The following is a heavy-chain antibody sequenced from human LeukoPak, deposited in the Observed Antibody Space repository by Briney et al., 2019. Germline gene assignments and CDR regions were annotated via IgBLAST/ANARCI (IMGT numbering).Heavy chain of an antibody. CDR2: IRYDGSNK. CDR1: GFTFSSYG. CDR3: ARDRVPPRLLSEHYDAFDI. V-gene: IGHV3-30*02. J-gene: IGHJ3*02. D-gene: IGHD2-2*01. Sequence: PGGSLRLSCAASGFTFSSYGMHWVRQAPGKGLEWVAFIRYDGSNKYYADSVKGRFTISRDNSKNTLYLQMNSLRAEDTAVYYCARDRVPPRLLSEHYDAFDIWGQGTMVTVSS.